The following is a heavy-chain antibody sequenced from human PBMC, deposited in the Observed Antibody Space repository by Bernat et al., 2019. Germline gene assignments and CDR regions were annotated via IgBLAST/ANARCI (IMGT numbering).Heavy chain of an antibody. J-gene: IGHJ3*02. CDR2: IYSGGNT. Sequence: EVQLVESGGGLVQRGGSLRLSCAASGFTVSFNYMSWVRQAPGKGLEWVSIIYSGGNTYYADSVKGRFTISRDNSKNTLYLQMNRLRVEDTAVYYCARLYDAFDIWGQGTKVTVSS. CDR1: GFTVSFNY. CDR3: ARLYDAFDI. V-gene: IGHV3-66*01.